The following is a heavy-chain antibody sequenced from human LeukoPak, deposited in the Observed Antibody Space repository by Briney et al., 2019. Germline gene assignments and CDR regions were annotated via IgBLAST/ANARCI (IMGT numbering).Heavy chain of an antibody. D-gene: IGHD6-13*01. J-gene: IGHJ5*02. CDR2: IYHSGST. CDR3: ARIAAAGTGWFDP. CDR1: GGSISSYY. V-gene: IGHV4-59*12. Sequence: SETLSLTCTVSGGSISSYYWSWIRQPPGKGLEWIGYIYHSGSTYYNPSLKSRVTISVDRSKNQFSLKLSSVTAADTAVYYCARIAAAGTGWFDPWGQGTLVTVSS.